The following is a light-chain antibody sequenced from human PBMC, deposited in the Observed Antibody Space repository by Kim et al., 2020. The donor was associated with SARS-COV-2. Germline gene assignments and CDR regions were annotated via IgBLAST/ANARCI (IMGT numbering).Light chain of an antibody. CDR2: GAS. V-gene: IGKV3-20*01. CDR3: QQYGSSPYT. Sequence: EIVLTQSPGTLSLSPGERATLSCRASQSVSSSYLAWYQQKPGQAPRLLIFGASSRATGIPDRFSGSGSGTDFTLTISRLEPEDFAVYYCQQYGSSPYTVGPGTKLEI. J-gene: IGKJ2*01. CDR1: QSVSSSY.